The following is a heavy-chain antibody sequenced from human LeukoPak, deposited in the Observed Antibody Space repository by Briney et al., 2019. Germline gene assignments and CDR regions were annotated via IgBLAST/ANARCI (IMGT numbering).Heavy chain of an antibody. D-gene: IGHD1-26*01. V-gene: IGHV1-18*01. CDR3: ARGNVGATRGLDY. J-gene: IGHJ4*02. Sequence: GASVKVSCKASGGTFSNYAISWVRQAPGQGLEWMGWISVYSGNTNYAQNLQGRVTMTTDTSTSTAYMELRSLRSDDTAVYYCARGNVGATRGLDYWGQGTLVTVSS. CDR1: GGTFSNYA. CDR2: ISVYSGNT.